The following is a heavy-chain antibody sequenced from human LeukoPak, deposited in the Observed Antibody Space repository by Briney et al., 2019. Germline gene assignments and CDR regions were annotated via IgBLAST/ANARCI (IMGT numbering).Heavy chain of an antibody. Sequence: SVKVSCKASGGTFSSYAISWVRQAPGQGLEWMGGIIPIFGTANYAQKFQGRVTITADESTSTAYMELSSLRSEDTAVYYCAAEISGGNSDCCTFDFWGPGTPVTVSS. CDR2: IIPIFGTA. CDR3: AAEISGGNSDCCTFDF. CDR1: GGTFSSYA. J-gene: IGHJ3*01. V-gene: IGHV1-69*13. D-gene: IGHD4-23*01.